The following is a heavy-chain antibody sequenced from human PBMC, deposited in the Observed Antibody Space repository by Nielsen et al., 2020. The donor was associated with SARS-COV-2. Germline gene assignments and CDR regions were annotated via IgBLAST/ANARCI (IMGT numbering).Heavy chain of an antibody. D-gene: IGHD4-23*01. CDR1: GGSISSSSYY. CDR2: IYYSGST. Sequence: SETLSLTCTVSGGSISSSSYYWGWIRQPPGKGLEWIGSIYYSGSTYYNPSLKSRVTISVDTSKNQFSLKLSSVTAADTAVYYCARDYGGPRGAAFDIWGQGTMVTVSS. J-gene: IGHJ3*02. V-gene: IGHV4-39*02. CDR3: ARDYGGPRGAAFDI.